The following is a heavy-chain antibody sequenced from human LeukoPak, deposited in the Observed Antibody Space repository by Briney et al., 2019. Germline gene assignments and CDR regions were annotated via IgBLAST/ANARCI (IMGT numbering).Heavy chain of an antibody. V-gene: IGHV3-30*02. CDR2: IRYDGSNK. D-gene: IGHD1-26*01. J-gene: IGHJ4*02. Sequence: PGGSLKLSCVTSGFTFLDYAVHWVRQAPGKGLEWVAVIRYDGSNKYYADSVKGRFTISRDNSKNTLYLQMNSLRAEDTAVYYCAKDSKPSGSYPDYWGQGTLVTVSS. CDR1: GFTFLDYA. CDR3: AKDSKPSGSYPDY.